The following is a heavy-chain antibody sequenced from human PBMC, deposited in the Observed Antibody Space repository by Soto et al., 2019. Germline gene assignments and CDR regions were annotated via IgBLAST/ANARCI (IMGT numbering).Heavy chain of an antibody. D-gene: IGHD3-3*01. CDR1: GGTFSSYA. J-gene: IGHJ5*02. CDR3: ARAGIGYDFWSGLNWFDP. Sequence: SVKVSCKASGGTFSSYAISWVRQAPGQGLEWMGGIIPILGTANYAQKFQGRVTITADESTSTAYMELSSLRSEDTAVYYCARAGIGYDFWSGLNWFDPWGQGTLVTVSS. V-gene: IGHV1-69*13. CDR2: IIPILGTA.